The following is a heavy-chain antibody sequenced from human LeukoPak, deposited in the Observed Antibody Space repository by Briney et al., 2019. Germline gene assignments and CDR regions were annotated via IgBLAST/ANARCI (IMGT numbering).Heavy chain of an antibody. J-gene: IGHJ3*01. V-gene: IGHV1-2*02. CDR1: GYTFIDNY. CDR2: INPNSGGT. CDR3: ARDARGDDGYDF. Sequence: ASVKVSCKASGYTFIDNYIHWVRQAPGQGLEWMGWINPNSGGTNYAQKFQGRVTMTSDTSLSTVYLDLSRLTSDDTAAYYCARDARGDDGYDFWGQGTMVTVSS.